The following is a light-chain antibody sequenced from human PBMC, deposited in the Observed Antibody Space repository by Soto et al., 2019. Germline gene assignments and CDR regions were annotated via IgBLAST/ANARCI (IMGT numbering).Light chain of an antibody. CDR1: QNISSY. V-gene: IGKV1-9*01. J-gene: IGKJ5*01. CDR3: QQRNSYPIT. Sequence: DIQMTHSPSSLAASVGDRVAIACRASQNISSYLNWYQQKPGKAPNLLIHTASTLQSGVPSRFSGSGSGTEFTLTISSLQPEDFATYYCQQRNSYPITFGQGTRLEIK. CDR2: TAS.